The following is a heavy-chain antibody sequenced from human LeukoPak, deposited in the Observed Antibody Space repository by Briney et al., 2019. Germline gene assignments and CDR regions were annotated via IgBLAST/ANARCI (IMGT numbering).Heavy chain of an antibody. CDR3: ATGNRHDYGDYFHY. Sequence: GGSLRLSCAASGFTVSSNYMSWVRQAPGKGLEWVSVIYSGGSTYYADSVKGRFTISRDNSKNTLYLQMNSLRAEDTAVYYCATGNRHDYGDYFHYWGQGTLVTVSS. D-gene: IGHD4-17*01. J-gene: IGHJ4*02. V-gene: IGHV3-53*01. CDR2: IYSGGST. CDR1: GFTVSSNY.